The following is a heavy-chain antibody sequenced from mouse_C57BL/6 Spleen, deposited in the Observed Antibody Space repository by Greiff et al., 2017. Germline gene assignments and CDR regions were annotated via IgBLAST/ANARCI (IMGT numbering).Heavy chain of an antibody. CDR2: FYPGSGSI. J-gene: IGHJ3*01. CDR3: ARHERTHSQTAQATAWFAY. V-gene: IGHV1-62-2*01. CDR1: GYTFTEYT. Sequence: QVTLKESGAELVKPGASVKLSCKASGYTFTEYTIHWVKQRSGQGLEWIGWFYPGSGSIRYNEKFKDKATLTADKSSSTVYMELSRLTSEDSAVYFCARHERTHSQTAQATAWFAYWGQGTLVTVSA. D-gene: IGHD3-2*02.